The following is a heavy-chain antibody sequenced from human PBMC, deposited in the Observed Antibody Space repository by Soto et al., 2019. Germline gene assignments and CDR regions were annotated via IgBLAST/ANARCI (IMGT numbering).Heavy chain of an antibody. CDR1: GFTVSSNY. CDR3: ARDGSSGYYEDYYYGMDV. D-gene: IGHD3-22*01. CDR2: IYSGGST. J-gene: IGHJ6*02. V-gene: IGHV3-66*01. Sequence: HPGGSLRLSCAASGFTVSSNYMSWVRQAPGKGLEWVSVIYSGGSTYYADSVKGRFTISRDNSKNTLYLQMNSLRAEDTAVYYCARDGSSGYYEDYYYGMDVWGQGTTVTVSS.